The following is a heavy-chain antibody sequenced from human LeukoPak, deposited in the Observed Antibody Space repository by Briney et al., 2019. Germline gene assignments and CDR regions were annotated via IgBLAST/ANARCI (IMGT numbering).Heavy chain of an antibody. J-gene: IGHJ4*02. CDR3: ARHEGFHDSSGYLFVRQRAGIDY. V-gene: IGHV3-21*01. D-gene: IGHD3-22*01. CDR2: ISSSSSYI. CDR1: GFTFSSYS. Sequence: PGGSLRLSCAASGFTFSSYSMNWVRQAPGKGLEWVSSISSSSSYIYYADSVKGRFTISRDNAKNSLYLQMNSLRAEDTAVYYCARHEGFHDSSGYLFVRQRAGIDYWGQGTLVTVSS.